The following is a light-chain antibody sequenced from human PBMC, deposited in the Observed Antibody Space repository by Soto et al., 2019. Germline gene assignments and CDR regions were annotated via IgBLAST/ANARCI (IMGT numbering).Light chain of an antibody. CDR3: RSSTETSNYV. V-gene: IGLV2-14*01. CDR1: NRDLAIYNY. CDR2: QLT. J-gene: IGLJ1*01. Sequence: QAVRSEPSGVSVSPSESITISCTETNRDLAIYNYVSWYQQQPAKAPKLVIYQLTNRPSGVSNRFSGSRSGNTASLTISGIQVEAEADYYCRSSTETSNYVFCTGPKV.